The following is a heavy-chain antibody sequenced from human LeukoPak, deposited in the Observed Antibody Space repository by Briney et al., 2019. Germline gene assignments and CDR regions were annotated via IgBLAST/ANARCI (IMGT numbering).Heavy chain of an antibody. CDR3: ARTVELLLDY. CDR1: GGSISSSSYY. D-gene: IGHD1-26*01. V-gene: IGHV4-39*07. CDR2: IYYSGST. Sequence: SETLSLTCTVSGGSISSSSYYWGWIRQPPGKGLEWIGSIYYSGSTYYNPSLKSRVTISVDTSKNQFSLKLSSVTAAGTAVYYCARTVELLLDYWGLGTLVTVSS. J-gene: IGHJ4*02.